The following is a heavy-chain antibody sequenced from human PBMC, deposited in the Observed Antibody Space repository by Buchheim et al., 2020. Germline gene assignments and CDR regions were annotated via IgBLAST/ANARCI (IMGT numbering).Heavy chain of an antibody. Sequence: QVQLQESGPGLVKPSETLSLTCTVSGGSISSYYWSWIRQPPGKGLEWIGYIYYSGSTNYNPSLKSGVTISVDTSKNQFSLKLSSVTAADTAVYYCARAGLDRNICYDWGQGTL. CDR3: ARAGLDRNICYD. CDR2: IYYSGST. D-gene: IGHD2-8*01. CDR1: GGSISSYY. V-gene: IGHV4-59*01. J-gene: IGHJ4*02.